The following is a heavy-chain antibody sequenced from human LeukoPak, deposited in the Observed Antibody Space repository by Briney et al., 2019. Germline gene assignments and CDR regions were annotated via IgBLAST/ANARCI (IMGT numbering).Heavy chain of an antibody. D-gene: IGHD2-2*01. J-gene: IGHJ6*03. CDR1: GFAFSNCG. CDR2: IRYDGSNT. Sequence: GGSLRLSCAASGFAFSNCGMHWVRQAPGKGLEWVAFIRYDGSNTYYADSVKGRFTISRDNSKNTLYLQMNSLRAEDTAVYYCAKDFSGKYFSSTSCYYMDVWGKGTTVTVSS. CDR3: AKDFSGKYFSSTSCYYMDV. V-gene: IGHV3-30*02.